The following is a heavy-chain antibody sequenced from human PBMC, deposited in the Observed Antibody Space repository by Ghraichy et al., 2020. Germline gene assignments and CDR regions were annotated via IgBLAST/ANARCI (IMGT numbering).Heavy chain of an antibody. CDR3: ARSPGGYCSGGNCYYYYYMDV. CDR1: GFTFSGYS. J-gene: IGHJ6*03. Sequence: GGSLRLSCTASGFTFSGYSIDWVRQAPGKGLEWVSYINSDSRTIYYADSVKGRFTLSRDNAKNSLFLQMNSLRAEDTAGYYFARSPGGYCSGGNCYYYYYMDVWGKGTTVTVSS. CDR2: INSDSRTI. V-gene: IGHV3-48*01. D-gene: IGHD2-15*01.